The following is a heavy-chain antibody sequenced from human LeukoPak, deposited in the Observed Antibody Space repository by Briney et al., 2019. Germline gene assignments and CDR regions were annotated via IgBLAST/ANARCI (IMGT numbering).Heavy chain of an antibody. J-gene: IGHJ4*02. Sequence: SETLSLTCTVSGGSISSYYWSWIRQPPGKGLEWIGEINHSGSTNYNPSLKSRVTISVDTSKNQFSLKLSSVTAADTAVYYCARGQLLDYWGQGTLVTVSS. CDR1: GGSISSYY. CDR2: INHSGST. V-gene: IGHV4-34*01. CDR3: ARGQLLDY. D-gene: IGHD1-26*01.